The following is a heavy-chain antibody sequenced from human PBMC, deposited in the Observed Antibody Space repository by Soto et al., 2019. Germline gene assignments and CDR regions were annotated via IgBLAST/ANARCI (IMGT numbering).Heavy chain of an antibody. CDR2: IWYDGSNK. D-gene: IGHD1-26*01. J-gene: IGHJ4*02. CDR1: GFTFSSYG. CDR3: AKSGSYYNYFDY. V-gene: IGHV3-33*06. Sequence: PGGSLGLSCAASGFTFSSYGMHWVRQAPGKGLEWVAVIWYDGSNKYYADSVKGQFTISRDNSKNTLYLQMNSLRAEDTAVYYCAKSGSYYNYFDYWGQGTLVTVSS.